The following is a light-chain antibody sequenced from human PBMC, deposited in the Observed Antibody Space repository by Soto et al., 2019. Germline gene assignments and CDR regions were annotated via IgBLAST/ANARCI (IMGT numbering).Light chain of an antibody. V-gene: IGKV3-20*01. J-gene: IGKJ1*01. Sequence: EVELTQSPGTLSLSPGQSATLSCRASQSLSNTYLAWIQQKPGQAPRLLIYGASHWASGISERFGGSGSGTEFTLTISGLEPEDSAVYYCQYYGDSPTFGQGTKVDIK. CDR1: QSLSNTY. CDR3: QYYGDSPT. CDR2: GAS.